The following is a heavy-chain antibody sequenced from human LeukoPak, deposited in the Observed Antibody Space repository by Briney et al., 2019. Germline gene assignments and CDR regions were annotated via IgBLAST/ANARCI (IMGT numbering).Heavy chain of an antibody. V-gene: IGHV3-30*18. CDR1: GFTFSNYG. J-gene: IGHJ4*02. CDR3: AKDLGDYDGNSDLNY. Sequence: PGGSLRLSCAASGFTFSNYGMHWVRQAPGKGLEWVVVISCDGNNKYYADSVKGRFTISRDNSKNTLYLQMNSLRAEDTAVYYCAKDLGDYDGNSDLNYWGQGTLVTVSS. CDR2: ISCDGNNK. D-gene: IGHD4-23*01.